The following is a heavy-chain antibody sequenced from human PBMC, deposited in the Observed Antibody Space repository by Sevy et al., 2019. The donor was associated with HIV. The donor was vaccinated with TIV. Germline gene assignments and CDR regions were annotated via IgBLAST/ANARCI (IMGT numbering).Heavy chain of an antibody. Sequence: GGSLRLSCAASGFTFSSYAMSWDRQAPGKGLEWVSAISGSGGSTYYADSVKGRFTISRDNSKNTLYLQMNSLRAEDTAVYYCAKGGDIVVVPAAMGHFDYWGQGTLVTVSS. CDR1: GFTFSSYA. J-gene: IGHJ4*02. D-gene: IGHD2-2*01. CDR2: ISGSGGST. CDR3: AKGGDIVVVPAAMGHFDY. V-gene: IGHV3-23*01.